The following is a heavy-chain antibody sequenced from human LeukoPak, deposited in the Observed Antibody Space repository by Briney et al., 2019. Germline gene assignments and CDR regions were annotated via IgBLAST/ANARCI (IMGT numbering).Heavy chain of an antibody. V-gene: IGHV1-46*01. CDR3: ARAIFGVVPPDY. CDR1: AYTFTGYY. J-gene: IGHJ4*02. CDR2: INPSGGST. D-gene: IGHD3-3*01. Sequence: GASVKVSCKASAYTFTGYYMHWVRQAPGQGLEWMGIINPSGGSTSYAQKFQGRVTMTRDTSTSTVYMELSSLRSEDTAVYYCARAIFGVVPPDYWGQGTLVTVSS.